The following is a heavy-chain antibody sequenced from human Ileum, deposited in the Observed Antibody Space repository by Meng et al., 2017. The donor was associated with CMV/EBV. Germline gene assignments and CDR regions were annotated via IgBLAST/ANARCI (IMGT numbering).Heavy chain of an antibody. CDR3: ARADCSSTTCLFDS. Sequence: SETLSLTCIVSSGSMSTYYWSWIRQPPGKGLEWIGYIYYSGSIFYNPSLKTRVIISVDSSKTQFSLKLSSVTAADTAVYYCARADCSSTTCLFDSWGQGTLVTVSS. D-gene: IGHD2-2*01. V-gene: IGHV4-59*01. J-gene: IGHJ4*02. CDR2: IYYSGSI. CDR1: SGSMSTYY.